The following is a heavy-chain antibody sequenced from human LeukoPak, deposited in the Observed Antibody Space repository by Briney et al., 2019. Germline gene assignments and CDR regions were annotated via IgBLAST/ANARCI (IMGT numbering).Heavy chain of an antibody. V-gene: IGHV3-7*04. CDR2: MRVVGSDI. CDR1: GFTFTNDF. Sequence: GGSLRLSCAASGFTFTNDFMTWVGQAPGKGRGWVGNMRVVGSDIHYADSVKGRFTISSDNARNSLYLQMNTLRADDTAVYYCARGRGWTYDSWGRGTLVTVSS. J-gene: IGHJ4*02. CDR3: ARGRGWTYDS. D-gene: IGHD6-19*01.